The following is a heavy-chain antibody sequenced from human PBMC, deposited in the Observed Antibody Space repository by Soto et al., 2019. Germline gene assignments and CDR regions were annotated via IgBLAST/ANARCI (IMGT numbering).Heavy chain of an antibody. CDR2: IIPIFGTA. V-gene: IGHV1-69*06. CDR1: GGTFSSYA. D-gene: IGHD3-22*01. CDR3: ARVYLRDSSGYYYGEFDY. Sequence: QVQLVQSGAEVKKPGSSVKVSCKASGGTFSSYAISCVRQAPGQGLEWMGGIIPIFGTANYAQKFQGRVTITADKSTSTAYMELSSLRYEDTAVYYWARVYLRDSSGYYYGEFDYWGQGTLVTVSS. J-gene: IGHJ4*02.